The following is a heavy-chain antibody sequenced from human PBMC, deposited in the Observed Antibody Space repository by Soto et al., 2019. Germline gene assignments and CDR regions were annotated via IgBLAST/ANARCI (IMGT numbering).Heavy chain of an antibody. V-gene: IGHV4-39*01. J-gene: IGHJ5*02. CDR1: GVSISSSSYY. CDR3: ARVTGAGYSSSSGGWFDP. CDR2: IYYSGST. D-gene: IGHD6-6*01. Sequence: PSETLSLTCTFSGVSISSSSYYWGWIRQPPGKGLEWIGSIYYSGSTYYNPSLKSRVTISVDTSKNQFSLKVSSVTAADTAVYYCARVTGAGYSSSSGGWFDPWGQGTLVTVSS.